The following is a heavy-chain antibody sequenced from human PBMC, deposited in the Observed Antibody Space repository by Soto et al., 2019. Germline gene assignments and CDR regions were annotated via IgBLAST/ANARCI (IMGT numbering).Heavy chain of an antibody. CDR3: GEDQDFILGDSIDY. CDR1: GFTFSSYG. Sequence: QVQLVESGGGVVQPGRSLRLSCAASGFTFSSYGMHWVRQAPGKGLEWVAVISYDGSNKYYADSVKGLFTISRDNSKNPLELQMNSLRADDTALHYCGEDQDFILGDSIDYWGQGTLVTGYS. V-gene: IGHV3-30*18. CDR2: ISYDGSNK. J-gene: IGHJ4*02. D-gene: IGHD2-8*02.